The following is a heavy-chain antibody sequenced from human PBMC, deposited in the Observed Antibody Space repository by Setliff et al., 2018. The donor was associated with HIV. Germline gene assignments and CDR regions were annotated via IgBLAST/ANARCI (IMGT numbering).Heavy chain of an antibody. J-gene: IGHJ4*02. V-gene: IGHV3-7*01. CDR1: GFTFSSYW. CDR2: IKQDGSEK. D-gene: IGHD3-22*01. Sequence: TGGSLRLSCAASGFTFSSYWMSWVRQAPGKGLEWVANIKQDGSEKYYVDSVKGRFTISRDDSKNTVYLQMNSLRAEDTAVYYCARDDDTTSHYGLFEFWGQGTLVTVSS. CDR3: ARDDDTTSHYGLFEF.